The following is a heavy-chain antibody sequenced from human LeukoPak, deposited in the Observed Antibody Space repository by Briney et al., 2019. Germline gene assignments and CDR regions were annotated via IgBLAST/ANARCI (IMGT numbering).Heavy chain of an antibody. Sequence: GGSLRLSCAASGFTFSSFAMSWVRQAPGKGLEWVSTISGSGGSTNYADSVKGRFTFSRDNSKKTLYLRMNSLRAEDTAVYYCAKDLPDYGDYIESSWGQGTLVTVSS. CDR2: ISGSGGST. D-gene: IGHD4-17*01. J-gene: IGHJ5*02. CDR3: AKDLPDYGDYIESS. CDR1: GFTFSSFA. V-gene: IGHV3-23*01.